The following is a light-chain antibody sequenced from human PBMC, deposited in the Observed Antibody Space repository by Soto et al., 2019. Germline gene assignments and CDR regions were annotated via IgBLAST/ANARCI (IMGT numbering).Light chain of an antibody. Sequence: AIRMTQSPSSLSASTGDRVPITCRASQGISSYLAWYQQKPGKAPKLLIYAASTLQSGVPSRFSGSGSGTDFTLTISCLSSEDLATYYCQQYYSYPFTFGPGTKVDIK. V-gene: IGKV1-8*01. CDR3: QQYYSYPFT. CDR2: AAS. CDR1: QGISSY. J-gene: IGKJ3*01.